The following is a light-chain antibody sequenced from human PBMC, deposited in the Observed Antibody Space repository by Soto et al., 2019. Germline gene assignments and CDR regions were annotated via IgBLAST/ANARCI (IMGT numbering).Light chain of an antibody. CDR2: GAS. J-gene: IGKJ5*01. Sequence: EILMTQSPATLSVSPGERVTLSCRASQSVNSDLAWYRQKPGQAPRLLIYGASTRATGIPARFSGSGSGTEFTLTISSLQSEDFAVYYCQQYNNWRITFGQGTRLEIK. V-gene: IGKV3-15*01. CDR3: QQYNNWRIT. CDR1: QSVNSD.